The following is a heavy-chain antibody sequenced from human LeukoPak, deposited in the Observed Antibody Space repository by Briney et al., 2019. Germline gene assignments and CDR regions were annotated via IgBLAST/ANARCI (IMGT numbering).Heavy chain of an antibody. CDR1: GGSISSYY. V-gene: IGHV4-59*01. CDR3: ARDGPPRDEGLDY. Sequence: PSETLSLTCTVSGGSISSYYWSWIRQPPGKGLEWIGYIYYSGSTNYNPSLKSRVTISVDTSKNQFSLKLSSVTAADTAVYYCARDGPPRDEGLDYWGQGTLVTVSS. J-gene: IGHJ4*02. D-gene: IGHD5-24*01. CDR2: IYYSGST.